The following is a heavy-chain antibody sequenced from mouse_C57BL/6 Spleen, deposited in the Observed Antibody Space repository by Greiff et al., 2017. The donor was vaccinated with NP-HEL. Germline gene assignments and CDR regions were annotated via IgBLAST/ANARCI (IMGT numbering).Heavy chain of an antibody. Sequence: QVQLQQSGPELVKPGASVKISCKASGYAFSSSWMNWVKQRPGKGLEWIGRIYPGDGDTNYNGKFKGKATLTADKSSSTAYMQLSSLTSEDSAVYFCARGGIYYDYDGDWYFDVWGTGTTVTVSS. CDR1: GYAFSSSW. J-gene: IGHJ1*03. CDR2: IYPGDGDT. V-gene: IGHV1-82*01. D-gene: IGHD2-4*01. CDR3: ARGGIYYDYDGDWYFDV.